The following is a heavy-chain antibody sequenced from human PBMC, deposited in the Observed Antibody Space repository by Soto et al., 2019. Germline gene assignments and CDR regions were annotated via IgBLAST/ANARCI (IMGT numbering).Heavy chain of an antibody. Sequence: SETLSLTCTVSGGSISSYYWSWIRQPPGKGLEWIGYIYYSGSTNYNPSLKSRVTISVDTSKNQFSLKLSSVTAADTAVYYCARDGSYEADNWFDPWGQGTLVTVS. J-gene: IGHJ5*02. D-gene: IGHD1-26*01. CDR1: GGSISSYY. CDR2: IYYSGST. CDR3: ARDGSYEADNWFDP. V-gene: IGHV4-59*01.